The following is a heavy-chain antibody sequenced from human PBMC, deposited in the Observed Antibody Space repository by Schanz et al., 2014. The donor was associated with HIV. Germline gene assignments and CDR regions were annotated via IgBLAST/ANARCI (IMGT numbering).Heavy chain of an antibody. Sequence: VQLVESGGGLVQPGGSLKLSCAASGFTFGDSNIHWVRQAPGKGLEWVARLPYDGSNKYYADSVKGRFTISRDNSKNTLHLQMNSLRAEDTAVYYCARDGSLNRGFDYWGQGTLVAVSS. V-gene: IGHV3-30*03. CDR1: GFTFGDSN. CDR2: LPYDGSNK. J-gene: IGHJ4*02. D-gene: IGHD3-10*01. CDR3: ARDGSLNRGFDY.